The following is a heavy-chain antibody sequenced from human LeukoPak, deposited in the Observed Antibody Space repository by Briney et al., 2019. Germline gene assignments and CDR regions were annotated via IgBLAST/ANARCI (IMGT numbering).Heavy chain of an antibody. V-gene: IGHV4-39*01. CDR1: GGSISSSSYY. Sequence: SETLSLTCTVSGGSISSSSYYWGWIRQPPGKGLEWIGSIYYSGSTYYNPSLKSRVTISVDTSKNQFSLKLSSVTAADTAVYYCASRIDITMIVGEAFDIWGQGTMVTVSS. CDR2: IYYSGST. J-gene: IGHJ3*02. D-gene: IGHD3-22*01. CDR3: ASRIDITMIVGEAFDI.